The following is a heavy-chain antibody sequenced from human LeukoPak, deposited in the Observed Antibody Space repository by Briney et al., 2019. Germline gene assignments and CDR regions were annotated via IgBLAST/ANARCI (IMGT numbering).Heavy chain of an antibody. CDR2: ISGYNGNK. V-gene: IGHV1-18*01. D-gene: IGHD3-10*01. J-gene: IGHJ4*02. CDR3: ARDLTTYGQRGYFDY. Sequence: ASVKVSCKASGYTFISYVISWVRQAPGQGLEWMGWISGYNGNKDYAQKFQGRVIMTTDTSASTAYMELRSLRSDDTALYFCARDLTTYGQRGYFDYWGQGTLVTVSS. CDR1: GYTFISYV.